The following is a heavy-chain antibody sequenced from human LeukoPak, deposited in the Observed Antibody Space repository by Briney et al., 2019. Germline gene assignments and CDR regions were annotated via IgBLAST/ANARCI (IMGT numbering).Heavy chain of an antibody. CDR1: GFTFSGYG. V-gene: IGHV3-30*02. CDR2: IRFDGSNK. D-gene: IGHD4-11*01. CDR3: AKDRSNPHDAFDI. Sequence: PGGSLRLSCAASGFTFSGYGMHWVRQAPGQGLEWVAFIRFDGSNKYYADSVKGRFTISRDSSKNTLYLRMNSLRAEDTAVYYCAKDRSNPHDAFDIWGQGTMVTVSS. J-gene: IGHJ3*02.